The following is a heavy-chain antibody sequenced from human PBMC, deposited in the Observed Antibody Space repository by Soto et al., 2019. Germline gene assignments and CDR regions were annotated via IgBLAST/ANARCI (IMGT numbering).Heavy chain of an antibody. D-gene: IGHD5-18*01. CDR3: ASRRGYSYGHRDY. CDR2: INHSGST. V-gene: IGHV4-34*01. CDR1: GGSFSGYY. Sequence: QVQLQQWGAGLLKPSETLSLTCAVYGGSFSGYYWSWIRQPPGKGLEWIGEINHSGSTKYNPSHKSRVTISVDTSKNQFSLKLGSVTAADTAVDYCASRRGYSYGHRDYWGQGTLVTVSS. J-gene: IGHJ4*02.